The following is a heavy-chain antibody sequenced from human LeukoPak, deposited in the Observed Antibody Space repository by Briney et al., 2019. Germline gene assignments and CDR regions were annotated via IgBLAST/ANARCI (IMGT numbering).Heavy chain of an antibody. Sequence: ASVKVSCKASGYTFTSYDINWVRQATGQGLEWMGWMNPNSGNTGYAQKFQGRVTMTRNTSISTAYMELSSLRSEDTAVYYCARDGSSPDLKNYYYYYYMDVWGKGTTVTVSS. CDR1: GYTFTSYD. J-gene: IGHJ6*03. CDR2: MNPNSGNT. CDR3: ARDGSSPDLKNYYYYYYMDV. D-gene: IGHD6-13*01. V-gene: IGHV1-8*01.